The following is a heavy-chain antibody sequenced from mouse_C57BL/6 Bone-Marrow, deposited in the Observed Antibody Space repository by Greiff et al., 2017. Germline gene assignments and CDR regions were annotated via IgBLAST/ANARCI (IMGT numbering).Heavy chain of an antibody. CDR2: ISGGGGNT. D-gene: IGHD1-1*01. CDR3: ARKGLLGAMDY. J-gene: IGHJ4*01. Sequence: EVKLMESGGGLVKPGGSLTLSCAASGFTFSSYTMSWVRQTPEKRLEWVATISGGGGNTYYPDSVKGRFTISRDNAKNTLYRQMSSLRSEDTALYYCARKGLLGAMDYWGQGTSVTVSS. CDR1: GFTFSSYT. V-gene: IGHV5-9*01.